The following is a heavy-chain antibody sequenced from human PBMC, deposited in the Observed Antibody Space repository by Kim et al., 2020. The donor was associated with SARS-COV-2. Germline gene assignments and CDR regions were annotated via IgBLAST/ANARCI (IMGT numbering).Heavy chain of an antibody. CDR2: INHSGST. V-gene: IGHV4-34*01. Sequence: SETLSLTCAVYGGSFSGYYWSWIRQPPGKGLEWIGEINHSGSTNYNPSLKSRVTISVDTSKNQFSLKLSSVTAADTAVYYCASLHSTARPYYDFWSGYLELGYYYGMDVWGQGTTVTVSS. CDR3: ASLHSTARPYYDFWSGYLELGYYYGMDV. CDR1: GGSFSGYY. D-gene: IGHD3-3*01. J-gene: IGHJ6*02.